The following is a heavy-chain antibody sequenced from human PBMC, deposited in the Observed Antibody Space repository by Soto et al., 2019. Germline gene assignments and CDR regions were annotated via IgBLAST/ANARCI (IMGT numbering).Heavy chain of an antibody. V-gene: IGHV3-33*01. D-gene: IGHD1-1*01. J-gene: IGHJ4*02. CDR1: GFRFSNYG. Sequence: QVHLVESGGGVVQPGRSLRLSCAASGFRFSNYGMHWVRQAPGKGLEWLAVIVADGTGLNYADSVRGRFTISRDTSKNTLYLQLNSLGADDTAIYFCARDDDRPDNGLDHWGQGTLVTVSS. CDR2: IVADGTGL. CDR3: ARDDDRPDNGLDH.